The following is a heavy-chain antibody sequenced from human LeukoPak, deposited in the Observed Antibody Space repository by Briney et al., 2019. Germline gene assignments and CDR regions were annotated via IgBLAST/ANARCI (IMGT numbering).Heavy chain of an antibody. CDR1: GGTFSSYA. CDR2: IIPIFGTA. Sequence: RASVKVSCKASGGTFSSYAISWVRQAPGQGLEWMGGIIPIFGTANYAQKFQGRVTITADKSTSTAYMELSSLRSEDTAVYYCARGSQYGIHWYFDLWGRGTLVTVSS. J-gene: IGHJ2*01. V-gene: IGHV1-69*06. CDR3: ARGSQYGIHWYFDL. D-gene: IGHD4-17*01.